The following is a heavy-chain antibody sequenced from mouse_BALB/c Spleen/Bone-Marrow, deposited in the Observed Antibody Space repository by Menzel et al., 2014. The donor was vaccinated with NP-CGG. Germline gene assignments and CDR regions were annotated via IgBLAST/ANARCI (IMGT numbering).Heavy chain of an antibody. CDR1: GFHIKDTY. V-gene: IGHV14-3*02. Sequence: VQLKQSGAVLVKPGASVKLSCTASGFHIKDTYMHWVKQRPEQGLEWIGRIDPANGNTKYDPKFQGKATITADTSSNTAYLQLSSLTSEHTAVNYCARGGTTATWNFEVGGAGTTVTVSS. J-gene: IGHJ1*01. CDR3: ARGGTTATWNFEV. CDR2: IDPANGNT. D-gene: IGHD1-2*01.